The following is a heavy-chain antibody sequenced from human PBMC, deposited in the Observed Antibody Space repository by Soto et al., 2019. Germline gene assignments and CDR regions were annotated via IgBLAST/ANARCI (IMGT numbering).Heavy chain of an antibody. J-gene: IGHJ3*01. CDR2: INHSGST. CDR1: GGSFSGYY. D-gene: IGHD6-19*01. Sequence: SETLSLTCAVYGGSFSGYYWTWIRQPPGTGLEWIGEINHSGSTNYNPSLKSRVFISVDKSQNQFSLKVSSVTAADTAVYYCAYSTGWYRHDVWGQGTLVT. CDR3: AYSTGWYRHDV. V-gene: IGHV4-34*03.